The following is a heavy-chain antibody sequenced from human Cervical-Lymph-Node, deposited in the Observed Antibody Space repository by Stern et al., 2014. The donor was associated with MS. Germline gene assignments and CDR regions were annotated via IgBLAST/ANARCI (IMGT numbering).Heavy chain of an antibody. J-gene: IGHJ4*02. V-gene: IGHV4-39*01. D-gene: IGHD6-13*01. Sequence: QVQLQESGPGLVKPSETLSLTCTVSGGSISSSSYYWGWIRQPPGKRLEWIGSLYYSGSTYYNPSLKSPVTISLDTSTNQFSLQLTSVTAADTAVYYCASGGAIAAAGDYFDYWGQGTLVTVSS. CDR1: GGSISSSSYY. CDR2: LYYSGST. CDR3: ASGGAIAAAGDYFDY.